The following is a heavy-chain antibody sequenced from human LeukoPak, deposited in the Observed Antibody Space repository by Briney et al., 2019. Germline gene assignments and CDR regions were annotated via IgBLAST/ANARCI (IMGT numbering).Heavy chain of an antibody. Sequence: SGGSLRLSCAASGFTFSSYAMSWVRQAPGKGLEWVSAISGSGGSTYYADSVKGRFTISRDNSKNTLYLQMNSLRAEDTAVYYCAAQPKIWFGELSHPIDYWGQGTLVTVSS. CDR3: AAQPKIWFGELSHPIDY. J-gene: IGHJ4*02. CDR1: GFTFSSYA. V-gene: IGHV3-23*01. CDR2: ISGSGGST. D-gene: IGHD3-10*01.